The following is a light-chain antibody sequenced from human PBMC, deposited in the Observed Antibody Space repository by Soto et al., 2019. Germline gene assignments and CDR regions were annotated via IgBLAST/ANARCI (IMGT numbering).Light chain of an antibody. V-gene: IGLV2-14*01. CDR1: SSDVGGYNY. CDR3: SSYTSSSTVL. CDR2: EVT. Sequence: SALTQPASVSGSLGQSITISCTGTSSDVGGYNYVSWYQQHPGKDPKVVIFEVTKRPSGVSSRLSGSKSGNTASLTVSGLQAEDEGDYYCSSYTSSSTVLFGGGTKVTVL. J-gene: IGLJ2*01.